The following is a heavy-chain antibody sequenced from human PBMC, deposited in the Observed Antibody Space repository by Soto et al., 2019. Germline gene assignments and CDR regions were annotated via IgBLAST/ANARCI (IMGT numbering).Heavy chain of an antibody. V-gene: IGHV1-18*01. CDR2: ISAYNGNT. J-gene: IGHJ6*02. CDR1: GYTFTSYG. Sequence: ASVKVSCKASGYTFTSYGISWVRQAPGQGLEWMGWISAYNGNTNYAQKLQGRVTMTTDTSTSTAYMELRSLRSDDTAVYYCARPIAVAGSTRYYYYGMDVWGQGTTVTVSS. D-gene: IGHD6-19*01. CDR3: ARPIAVAGSTRYYYYGMDV.